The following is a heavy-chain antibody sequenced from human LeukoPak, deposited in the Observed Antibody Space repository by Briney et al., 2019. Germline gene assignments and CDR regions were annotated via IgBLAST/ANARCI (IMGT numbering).Heavy chain of an antibody. CDR3: ARTDDYGGSYFDY. D-gene: IGHD4-23*01. Sequence: KASQTLSLTCAVSGGSISSGGYSWSWTRQPPGKGLEWIGYIYHSGSTYYNPSLKSRVTISVDTSKNQFSLKLSSVTAADTAVYFCARTDDYGGSYFDYWGRGMLVTVSS. CDR2: IYHSGST. CDR1: GGSISSGGYS. V-gene: IGHV4-30-2*05. J-gene: IGHJ4*02.